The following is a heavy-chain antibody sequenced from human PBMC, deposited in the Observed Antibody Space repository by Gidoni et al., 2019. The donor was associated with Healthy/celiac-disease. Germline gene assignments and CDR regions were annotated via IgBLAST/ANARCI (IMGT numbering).Heavy chain of an antibody. J-gene: IGHJ4*02. Sequence: EVPLVESGGGLVKPGGSLRLSCAASGFTFSSYSMNWVRQAPGKGLEWVSSISSSSSYIYYADSVKGRFTISRDNAKNSLYLQMNSLRAEDTAVYYCARDSPLWPHFDYWGQGTLVTVSS. CDR1: GFTFSSYS. CDR3: ARDSPLWPHFDY. D-gene: IGHD3-10*01. CDR2: ISSSSSYI. V-gene: IGHV3-21*01.